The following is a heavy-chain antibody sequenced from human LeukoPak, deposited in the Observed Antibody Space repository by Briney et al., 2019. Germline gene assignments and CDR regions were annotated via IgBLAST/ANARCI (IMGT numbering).Heavy chain of an antibody. J-gene: IGHJ4*02. CDR2: FYISENT. CDR1: GGSITGYY. CDR3: ATRSCGHIDH. Sequence: SETLSLTCTVSGGSITGYYRRWIRQPPGKGLEWIGRFYISENTKKYTPSLKTRFTVSPDNSKNQFSLKLNLLPAPAPPVYYVATRSCGHIDHWGQGILVTVSS. V-gene: IGHV4-4*07. D-gene: IGHD2-21*01.